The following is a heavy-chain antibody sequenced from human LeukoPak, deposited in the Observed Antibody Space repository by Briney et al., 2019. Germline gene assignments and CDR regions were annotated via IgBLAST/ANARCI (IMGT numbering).Heavy chain of an antibody. Sequence: SQTLSLTCTVSGGSISSGDYYWGWLRQPPGKGLEWIGYIYYSGSTYYNPSLKSRVTISVDTSKNQFSLKLSSVTAADTAVYYCARKAIDFWSGYSDYWGQGTLVTVSS. V-gene: IGHV4-30-4*01. CDR2: IYYSGST. CDR1: GGSISSGDYY. J-gene: IGHJ4*02. D-gene: IGHD3-3*01. CDR3: ARKAIDFWSGYSDY.